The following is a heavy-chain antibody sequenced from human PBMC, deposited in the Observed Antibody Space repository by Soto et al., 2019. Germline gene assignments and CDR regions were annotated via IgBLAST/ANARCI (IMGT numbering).Heavy chain of an antibody. CDR2: ISYDGSNK. D-gene: IGHD3-9*01. Sequence: QVQLVESGGGVVQPGRSLRLSCAASGFTFSSCAMHWVRQAPGKGLEWVAVISYDGSNKYYADSVKGRFTISRDNSKNTLYLQMNSLRAEDTAVYYCARASGYVLSYWGQGTLVTVSS. CDR3: ARASGYVLSY. V-gene: IGHV3-30-3*01. CDR1: GFTFSSCA. J-gene: IGHJ4*02.